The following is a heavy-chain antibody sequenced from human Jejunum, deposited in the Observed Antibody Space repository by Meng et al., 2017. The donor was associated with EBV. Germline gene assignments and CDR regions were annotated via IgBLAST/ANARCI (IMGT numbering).Heavy chain of an antibody. CDR3: ARYGSGYFPALWY. CDR2: IYHSGST. CDR1: GDSISSSNW. V-gene: IGHV4-4*02. D-gene: IGHD3-3*01. J-gene: IGHJ4*02. Sequence: QWQLEESGPGLGTPSVTLSLTCAVSGDSISSSNWWSWVRQPPGKGLEWIGEIYHSGSTNYNPSLKSRVTISVDKSKNQFSLKLSSVTAADTAVYYCARYGSGYFPALWYWGQGTLVTVSS.